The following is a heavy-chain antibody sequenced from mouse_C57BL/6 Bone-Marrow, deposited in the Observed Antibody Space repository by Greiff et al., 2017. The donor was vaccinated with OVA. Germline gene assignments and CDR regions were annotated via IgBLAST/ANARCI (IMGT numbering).Heavy chain of an antibody. CDR3: ARERIYYYGSSYDY. Sequence: ESGPGLVKPSQSLSLTCSVTGYSITSGYYWYWIRQFPGNKLEWMGYISYDGSNNYNPSLKNRISITRDTSKNQFFLKLNSVTTEDTATYYCARERIYYYGSSYDYWGQGTLVTVSA. V-gene: IGHV3-6*01. CDR1: GYSITSGYY. J-gene: IGHJ3*01. D-gene: IGHD1-1*01. CDR2: ISYDGSN.